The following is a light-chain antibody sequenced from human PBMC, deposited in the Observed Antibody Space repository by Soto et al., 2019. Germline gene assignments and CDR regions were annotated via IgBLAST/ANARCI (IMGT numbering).Light chain of an antibody. CDR1: QVIGNF. J-gene: IGKJ1*01. CDR3: LQDYGDSWT. V-gene: IGKV1-6*01. Sequence: IQLTQCPSSLTAFVGDRVSITFRASQVIGNFLAWYQHKPGQAPKLIIYAASNLYTGVPSQFSGSRSGTEFTLTISSLQPEDVASYYCLQDYGDSWTFGQGTKVDIK. CDR2: AAS.